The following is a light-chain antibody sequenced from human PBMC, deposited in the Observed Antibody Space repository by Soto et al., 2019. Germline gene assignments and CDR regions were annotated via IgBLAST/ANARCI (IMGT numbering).Light chain of an antibody. V-gene: IGKV3-20*01. CDR2: AVS. CDR3: HQSQSWPRT. Sequence: EIVLTQSPGTLSLSPGERATLSCRASQSVRSNYLAWYQQKPGQAPRLLIYAVSTRATGIPDTFSGSGSGTDFTLTISDVEHEHFAVYYCHQSQSWPRTFGQGTKVDIK. J-gene: IGKJ1*01. CDR1: QSVRSNY.